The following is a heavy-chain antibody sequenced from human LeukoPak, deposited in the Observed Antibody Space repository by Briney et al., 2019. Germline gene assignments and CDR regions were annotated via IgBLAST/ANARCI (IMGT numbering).Heavy chain of an antibody. CDR1: GDSVSSNSAA. CDR3: ARVDSNGWHYFDY. V-gene: IGHV6-1*01. J-gene: IGHJ4*02. D-gene: IGHD6-19*01. Sequence: SQTLSLTCAISGDSVSSNSAAWNWVRQSPSRGLEWLGRTFYRSKWYNDYAVSGKSRITINPDTSKNQFSPQLKSVTPEDTAVYYCARVDSNGWHYFDYWGQGTLVTVSS. CDR2: TFYRSKWYN.